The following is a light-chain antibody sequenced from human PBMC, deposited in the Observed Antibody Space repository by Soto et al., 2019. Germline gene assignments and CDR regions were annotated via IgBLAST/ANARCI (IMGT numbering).Light chain of an antibody. CDR2: DAS. Sequence: EIVMTQSPATLSVSPGERATLSCRASQRVSRNLAWYQQKPGQAPRLLIYDASTRATGIPDRFSGSGSGTDFTLTISRLEPEDFAVYYCQQYGSSRTFGQGTKVDIK. CDR1: QRVSRN. J-gene: IGKJ1*01. CDR3: QQYGSSRT. V-gene: IGKV3-20*01.